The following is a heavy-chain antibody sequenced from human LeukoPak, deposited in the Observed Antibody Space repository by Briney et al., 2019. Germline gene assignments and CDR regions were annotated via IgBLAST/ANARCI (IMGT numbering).Heavy chain of an antibody. CDR1: GGSISSGSYY. Sequence: SQTLSLTCTVSGGSISSGSYYWTWIRQPDGKGLEWIGRIHTSGSTNYNPSLKSRVTISVDTSKNQFSLNLRSVTAADTAVYYCARGSTRGYSYGSWGNDAFDIWGQGTMVTVSS. CDR3: ARGSTRGYSYGSWGNDAFDI. J-gene: IGHJ3*02. D-gene: IGHD5-18*01. CDR2: IHTSGST. V-gene: IGHV4-61*02.